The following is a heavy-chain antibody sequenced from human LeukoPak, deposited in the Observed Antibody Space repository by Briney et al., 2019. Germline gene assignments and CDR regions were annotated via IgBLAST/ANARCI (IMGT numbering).Heavy chain of an antibody. CDR3: AKSHYYDSSGYYLPFDY. J-gene: IGHJ4*02. CDR1: GFSFSDYA. CDR2: ISFNGAST. V-gene: IGHV3-23*01. D-gene: IGHD3-22*01. Sequence: GGSLRLSCAASGFSFSDYAMNWVRQAPGKGLEWVSGISFNGASTYYADSVKGRFTISRDNSKNTLYLQMNSLRAEDTAFYYCAKSHYYDSSGYYLPFDYWGQGTLVTVSS.